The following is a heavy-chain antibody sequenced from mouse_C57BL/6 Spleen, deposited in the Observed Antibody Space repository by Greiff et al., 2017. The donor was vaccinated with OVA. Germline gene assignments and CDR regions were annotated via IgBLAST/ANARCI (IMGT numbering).Heavy chain of an antibody. CDR1: GYTFTSYW. V-gene: IGHV1-55*01. CDR3: ASYYYGSSLGWYFDV. J-gene: IGHJ1*03. Sequence: VQLQQPGAELVKPGASVKMSCKASGYTFTSYWITWVKQRPGQGLEWIGDIYPGSGSTNYNEKFKSKATLTVDTSSSTAYMQLSSLTSEDSAVYYCASYYYGSSLGWYFDVWGTGTTVTVSS. D-gene: IGHD1-1*01. CDR2: IYPGSGST.